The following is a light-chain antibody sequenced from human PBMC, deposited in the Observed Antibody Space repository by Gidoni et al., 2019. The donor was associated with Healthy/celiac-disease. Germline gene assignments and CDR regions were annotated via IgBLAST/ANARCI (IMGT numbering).Light chain of an antibody. CDR3: CSYAGSSTFVV. V-gene: IGLV2-23*03. Sequence: QSALTQPAPVSGSPGQSITISCTGTSSDVGSYNLVSWYQQHPGKAPKLMFYEGSKRPSGVSNRFSGSKSGNTASLTISGLQAEDEADYYCCSYAGSSTFVVFGGGTKLTVL. CDR2: EGS. CDR1: SSDVGSYNL. J-gene: IGLJ2*01.